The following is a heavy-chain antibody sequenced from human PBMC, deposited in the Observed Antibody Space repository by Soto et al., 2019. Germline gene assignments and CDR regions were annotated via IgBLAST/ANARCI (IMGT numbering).Heavy chain of an antibody. J-gene: IGHJ4*02. CDR3: ASEFDGSGRYFDY. D-gene: IGHD2-2*03. CDR2: IWSHGNAE. CDR1: RFFFSTYG. V-gene: IGHV3-33*01. Sequence: GWSLRISYAASRFFFSTYGMNLVRQAPGKGLEWVALIWSHGNAERYADSVRGRFTISRDNSKNTLYLQMNSLRAEDTAVYYCASEFDGSGRYFDYWGQGTLVTVSS.